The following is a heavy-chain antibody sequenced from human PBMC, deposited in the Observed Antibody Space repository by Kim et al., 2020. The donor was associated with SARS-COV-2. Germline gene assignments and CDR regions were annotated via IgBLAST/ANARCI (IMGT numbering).Heavy chain of an antibody. CDR2: ISSTSYYI. D-gene: IGHD6-19*01. J-gene: IGHJ4*01. CDR3: SRSTSGCLDY. V-gene: IGHV3-21*01. CDR1: GLTFSSYS. Sequence: GGSLRLSCAASGLTFSSYSMNWIRQAPGKGLEWVSSISSTSYYIYYADSVKGRFTISRDNAKNSLYLQMNSLTAEDTAVYYCSRSTSGCLDYWGLGTLVTVSS.